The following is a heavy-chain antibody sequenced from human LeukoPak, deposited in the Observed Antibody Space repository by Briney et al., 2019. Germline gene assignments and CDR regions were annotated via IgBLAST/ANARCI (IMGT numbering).Heavy chain of an antibody. V-gene: IGHV3-23*01. CDR3: AKGIGSGWFWAFDY. Sequence: GGSLRLSCAVSGFTFSSYAMSWGRPAPGKGLEGVSAISGSGGSTYYADSVKGRFTISRDNSKNTLYLQMNSLRAEDTAVYYCAKGIGSGWFWAFDYWGQGTLVTVSS. J-gene: IGHJ4*02. D-gene: IGHD6-19*01. CDR1: GFTFSSYA. CDR2: ISGSGGST.